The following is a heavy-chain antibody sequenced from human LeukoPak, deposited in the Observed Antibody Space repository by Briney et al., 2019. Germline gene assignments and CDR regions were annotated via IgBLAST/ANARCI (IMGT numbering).Heavy chain of an antibody. CDR2: ISSSSSYI. CDR3: ARYYYDSSGYSDY. CDR1: GFTFSSYG. V-gene: IGHV3-21*01. J-gene: IGHJ4*02. D-gene: IGHD3-22*01. Sequence: GGSLRLSCAASGFTFSSYGMHWVRQAPGKGLEWVSSISSSSSYIYYADSVKGRFTISRDNAKNSLYLQMNSLRAEDTAVYYCARYYYDSSGYSDYWGQGTLVTVSS.